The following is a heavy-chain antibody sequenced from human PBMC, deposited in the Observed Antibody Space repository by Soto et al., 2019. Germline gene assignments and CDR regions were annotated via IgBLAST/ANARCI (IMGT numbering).Heavy chain of an antibody. V-gene: IGHV4-34*01. Sequence: SETLSLTCAVYGGSFSGYYWSWIRQPPGKGLEWIGEINHSGSTNYNPSLKSRVTISVDTSKNQFSLKLSSVTAADTAVYYCARDGYCTNGVCYIRASNFDYWGQGTLVTLSS. CDR2: INHSGST. D-gene: IGHD2-8*01. CDR1: GGSFSGYY. CDR3: ARDGYCTNGVCYIRASNFDY. J-gene: IGHJ4*02.